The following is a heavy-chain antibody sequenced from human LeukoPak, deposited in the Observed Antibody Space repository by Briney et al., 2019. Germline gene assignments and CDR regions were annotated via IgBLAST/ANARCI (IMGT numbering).Heavy chain of an antibody. CDR3: ARGVPRSYFDLDYGMDV. CDR1: GGSISSGDYY. CDR2: IYYSGST. J-gene: IGHJ6*02. D-gene: IGHD3-9*01. Sequence: PSQTLSLTCTVSGGSISSGDYYWSWIRQPPGKGLEWIGYIYYSGSTYYNPSLKSRVTISVDTSKNQFSLKLSSVTAADTAVYYCARGVPRSYFDLDYGMDVWGQGTTVTVSS. V-gene: IGHV4-30-4*01.